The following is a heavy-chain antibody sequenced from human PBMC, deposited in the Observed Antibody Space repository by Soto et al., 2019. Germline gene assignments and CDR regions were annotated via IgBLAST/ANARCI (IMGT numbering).Heavy chain of an antibody. J-gene: IGHJ6*02. Sequence: GGSLRLSCAASGFTFSSYSMNWVRQAPGKGLEWVSSISSSSSYKYYADSVKGRFTISRDNAKNSLYLQMNSLRAEDTAVYYCARVLVNCSGGSCYYGMDVWGQGTTVTVSS. CDR3: ARVLVNCSGGSCYYGMDV. CDR1: GFTFSSYS. V-gene: IGHV3-21*01. D-gene: IGHD2-15*01. CDR2: ISSSSSYK.